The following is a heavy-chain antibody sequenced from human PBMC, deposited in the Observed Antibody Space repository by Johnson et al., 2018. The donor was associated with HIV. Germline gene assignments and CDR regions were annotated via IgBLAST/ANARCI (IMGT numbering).Heavy chain of an antibody. CDR2: ITISGGST. J-gene: IGHJ3*02. CDR1: GFTFGSYA. Sequence: VQLVESGGGLIQPGGSLRLSCAASGFTFGSYAMSWVRQAPGKGLEWVSSITISGGSTHYADSVKGRFTISRDNSKNILYLQMNSLRAEDTAQYYCARSIAVPGGAFDIWGQGTMVTVSS. D-gene: IGHD6-19*01. CDR3: ARSIAVPGGAFDI. V-gene: IGHV3-23*04.